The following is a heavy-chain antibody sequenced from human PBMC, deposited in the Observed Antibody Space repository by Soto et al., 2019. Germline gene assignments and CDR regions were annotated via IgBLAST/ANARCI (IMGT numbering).Heavy chain of an antibody. Sequence: QVQLVQSGAEVKKPGSSVKVSCKASGGTFSSYDISWVRQAPGQGLEWMGGIVPTFGTANYAQKFQARVTITADTSSNTDYRELSSLRSEATSVYYCSTASLWFGELLTNDYHYYGMDVGGQGTTVAVS. CDR2: IVPTFGTA. CDR3: STASLWFGELLTNDYHYYGMDV. J-gene: IGHJ6*02. D-gene: IGHD3-10*01. CDR1: GGTFSSYD. V-gene: IGHV1-69*06.